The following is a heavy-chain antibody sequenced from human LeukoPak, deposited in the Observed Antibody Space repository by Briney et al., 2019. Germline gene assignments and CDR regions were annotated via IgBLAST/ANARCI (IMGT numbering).Heavy chain of an antibody. Sequence: ASVKVSCKTSGYTFTGYYMHWVRQAPGQGLEWVGWINPNGGGTNYAQNFQGRVTITRDTSIATAYMELTRLRSDDTAIYYCERDWGSLTGDVGGVDYWGQGTLVTVSS. CDR3: ERDWGSLTGDVGGVDY. CDR2: INPNGGGT. D-gene: IGHD3-16*01. CDR1: GYTFTGYY. V-gene: IGHV1-2*02. J-gene: IGHJ4*02.